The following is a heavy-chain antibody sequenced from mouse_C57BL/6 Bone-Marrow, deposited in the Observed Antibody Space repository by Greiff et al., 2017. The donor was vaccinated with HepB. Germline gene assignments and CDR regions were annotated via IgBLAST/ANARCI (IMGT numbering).Heavy chain of an antibody. CDR3: TTIQLRLPGFAY. CDR2: IDPENGDT. D-gene: IGHD3-2*02. J-gene: IGHJ3*01. CDR1: GFNIKDDY. Sequence: EVQLQQSGAELVRPGASVKLSCTASGFNIKDDYMHWVKQRPEQGLEWIGWIDPENGDTEYASKFQGKATITADTSSNTAYLQLSSLPSEDTAVYYCTTIQLRLPGFAYWGQGTLVTVSA. V-gene: IGHV14-4*01.